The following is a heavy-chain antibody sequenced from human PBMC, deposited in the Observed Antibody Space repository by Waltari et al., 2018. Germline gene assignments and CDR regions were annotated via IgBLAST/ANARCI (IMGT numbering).Heavy chain of an antibody. Sequence: QVQLVQSGAEVKKPGASVKVSCKASGYTFTGYYMHWVRQAPGQGLEWMGRSNPNDGGTNYAQKFQGRVTMTRDTSISTAYMELSRLRSDDTAVYYCASILSSNGAFDIWGQGTMVTVSS. CDR3: ASILSSNGAFDI. J-gene: IGHJ3*02. D-gene: IGHD6-19*01. CDR1: GYTFTGYY. V-gene: IGHV1-2*06. CDR2: SNPNDGGT.